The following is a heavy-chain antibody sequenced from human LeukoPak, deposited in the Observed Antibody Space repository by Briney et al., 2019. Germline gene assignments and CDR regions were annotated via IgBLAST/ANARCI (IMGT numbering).Heavy chain of an antibody. CDR3: ARGPHPNYDFWSGYPDY. Sequence: ASVKVSCKXSGYTFTGYYMHWVRQSPGQGLEWMGWINPNSGGTNYSQKFQGRVTMTRDTSISTAYMELSRLRSDDTAVYYCARGPHPNYDFWSGYPDYWGQGTLVTVSS. CDR2: INPNSGGT. V-gene: IGHV1-2*02. CDR1: GYTFTGYY. J-gene: IGHJ4*02. D-gene: IGHD3-3*01.